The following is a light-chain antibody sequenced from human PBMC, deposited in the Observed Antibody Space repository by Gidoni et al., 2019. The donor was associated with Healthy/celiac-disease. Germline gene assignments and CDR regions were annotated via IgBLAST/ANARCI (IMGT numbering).Light chain of an antibody. Sequence: QSALTQPASVSGSPGQSITISCTGTSSDVGGYNYVSWYQQHPGKAPQLMIYEVSHRPSGVSNRFSGSKSGNTASLTISGLQAEDEADYYCSSYTSSSTLEIGGGTKLTVL. V-gene: IGLV2-14*01. CDR1: SSDVGGYNY. J-gene: IGLJ2*01. CDR3: SSYTSSSTLE. CDR2: EVS.